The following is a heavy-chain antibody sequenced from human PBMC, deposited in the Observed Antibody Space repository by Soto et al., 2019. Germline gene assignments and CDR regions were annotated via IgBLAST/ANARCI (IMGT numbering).Heavy chain of an antibody. CDR3: ARRDTSGFLRYFDN. D-gene: IGHD3-3*01. V-gene: IGHV1-69*06. CDR2: IVPNVGTV. J-gene: IGHJ4*02. CDR1: GGTLSSFINYP. Sequence: QMQLVQSGAEVKKPGSSVKVSCKASGGTLSSFINYPINWVRQAPGQGLEWMGGIVPNVGTVNYAQKFQGRVTLTADKSTGTAYMELSSLRSEDTALYYCARRDTSGFLRYFDNCGQGTLVTVSS.